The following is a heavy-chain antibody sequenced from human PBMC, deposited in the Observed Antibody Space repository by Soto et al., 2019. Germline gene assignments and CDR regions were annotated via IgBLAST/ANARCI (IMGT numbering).Heavy chain of an antibody. D-gene: IGHD6-13*01. V-gene: IGHV1-18*01. Sequence: QVPLVQSGAEVKKPGASVKVSCKASGYTFTSYGISWVRQAPGQGLEWMGGISAYNGNTNYAQKLQGRVTMTTDTSTSTAYMELRSLRSDDTAVYYCARDIAPYSSSWYGLDYWGQGTLVTVSS. J-gene: IGHJ4*02. CDR1: GYTFTSYG. CDR3: ARDIAPYSSSWYGLDY. CDR2: ISAYNGNT.